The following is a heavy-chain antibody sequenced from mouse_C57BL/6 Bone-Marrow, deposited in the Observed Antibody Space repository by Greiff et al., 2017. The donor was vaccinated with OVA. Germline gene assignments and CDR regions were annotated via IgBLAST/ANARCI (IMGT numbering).Heavy chain of an antibody. D-gene: IGHD2-4*01. CDR1: GFNIKDYY. Sequence: EVQRVESGAELVKPGASVKLSCTASGFNIKDYYMHWVKQRTEQGLEWIGRIDPADGETKYAPKFQGKATITADTSSNTAYLQLSSLTSEDAAVYYCARSRQITASPFAYWGQGTLVTVSA. CDR3: ARSRQITASPFAY. J-gene: IGHJ3*01. V-gene: IGHV14-2*01. CDR2: IDPADGET.